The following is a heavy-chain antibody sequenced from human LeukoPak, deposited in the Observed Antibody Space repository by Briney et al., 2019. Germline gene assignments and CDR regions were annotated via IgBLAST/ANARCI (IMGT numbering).Heavy chain of an antibody. V-gene: IGHV1-18*01. CDR3: ARVTLWFGESPYWYFDL. J-gene: IGHJ2*01. CDR1: GYTFTSYG. D-gene: IGHD3-10*01. Sequence: ASVKVSCKASGYTFTSYGISWVRQAPGQGLEWMGWISAYNGNTNYAQKLQGRVTMTTDTSTSTAYMELRSLRSDDTAVHYCARVTLWFGESPYWYFDLWGRGTLVTVSS. CDR2: ISAYNGNT.